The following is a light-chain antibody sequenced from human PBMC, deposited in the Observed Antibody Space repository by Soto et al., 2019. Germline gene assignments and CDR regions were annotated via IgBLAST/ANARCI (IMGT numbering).Light chain of an antibody. CDR1: SSDVGGYKY. CDR3: ASYTSSSTSVI. V-gene: IGLV2-14*01. J-gene: IGLJ2*01. CDR2: EVS. Sequence: QSALTQPASVSGSPGQSITISCTGTSSDVGGYKYVSWYQQHPDKAPKLIIFEVSNRPSGIYSRFYGSKSGNTASLTISGLQAEDEADYYCASYTSSSTSVIFGRGTKVTVL.